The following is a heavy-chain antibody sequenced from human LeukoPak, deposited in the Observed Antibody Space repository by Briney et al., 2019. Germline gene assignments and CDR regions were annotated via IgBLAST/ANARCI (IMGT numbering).Heavy chain of an antibody. D-gene: IGHD4-23*01. CDR2: INTDGSST. Sequence: GGSLRLSCAASGFTFSSYWMHWVRQAPGKGLMWVSGINTDGSSTMYANSVKGRFTISRDNAKNTLYLQMNSLRGEDTAVYHCYGGNAEHWGQGTLVTVSS. J-gene: IGHJ1*01. V-gene: IGHV3-74*03. CDR3: YGGNAEH. CDR1: GFTFSSYW.